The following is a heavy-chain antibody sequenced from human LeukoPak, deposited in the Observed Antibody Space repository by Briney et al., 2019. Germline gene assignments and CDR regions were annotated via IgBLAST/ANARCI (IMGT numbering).Heavy chain of an antibody. CDR3: ARQRGSGCLDY. J-gene: IGHJ4*02. CDR1: GFTFSGYS. CDR2: IKQDGSET. Sequence: GGSLRLSCAASGFTFSGYSMNCVRQAPGKGLEWVANIKQDGSETYYVDSVKGRFTISRDNAKNSLSLQMNSLRAEDTAVYYCARQRGSGCLDYWGQGTLVTVSS. D-gene: IGHD6-19*01. V-gene: IGHV3-7*01.